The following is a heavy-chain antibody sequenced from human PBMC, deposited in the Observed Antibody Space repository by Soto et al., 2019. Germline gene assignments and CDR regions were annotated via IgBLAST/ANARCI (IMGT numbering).Heavy chain of an antibody. CDR1: GGSIIVSY. J-gene: IGHJ4*02. CDR2: IHYSGST. V-gene: IGHV4-59*01. D-gene: IGHD3-3*01. CDR3: ARDFAYFDS. Sequence: PSETLSLTCTVSGGSIIVSYWSWIRQTPGKVLEWVGYIHYSGSTSYNPSLKGRVSISMDTSKNQFSLNLDSVTAADTAVYFCARDFAYFDSWGQGNLVTVSS.